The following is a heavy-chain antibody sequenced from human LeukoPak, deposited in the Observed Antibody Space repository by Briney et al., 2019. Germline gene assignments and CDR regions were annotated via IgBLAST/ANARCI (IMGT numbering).Heavy chain of an antibody. D-gene: IGHD1-26*01. J-gene: IGHJ6*02. Sequence: GGSLRLSCAASGFTFSSYWMSWVRQAPGKGLEWVANIKQDGSEKYYVDSVKGRFTISRDNAKNSLYLQMNRLRAEDTAVYYCARDRYQSGSYSYYCYYGMDVWGQGTTVTVSS. CDR2: IKQDGSEK. CDR3: ARDRYQSGSYSYYCYYGMDV. CDR1: GFTFSSYW. V-gene: IGHV3-7*01.